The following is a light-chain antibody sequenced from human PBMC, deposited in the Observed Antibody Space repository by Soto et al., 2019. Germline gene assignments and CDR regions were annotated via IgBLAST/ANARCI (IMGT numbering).Light chain of an antibody. Sequence: QSVLTQPRSVSGSPGQSVTISCTGTSSDVGGYNHVSWYQQHPGKAPKVMIYDVIKRPSGVPERFSGSKSGNTASLTISGLQAEDEADYYCCSYAGTYTFVFGSGTKLTVL. J-gene: IGLJ1*01. CDR3: CSYAGTYTFV. CDR2: DVI. CDR1: SSDVGGYNH. V-gene: IGLV2-11*01.